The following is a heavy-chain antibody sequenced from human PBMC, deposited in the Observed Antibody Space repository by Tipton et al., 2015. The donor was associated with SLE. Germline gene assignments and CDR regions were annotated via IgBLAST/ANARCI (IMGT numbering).Heavy chain of an antibody. D-gene: IGHD1-14*01. CDR2: VYSSGST. Sequence: TLSLTCTVSGGSISGYYWSWIRQPAGKGLEWIGRVYSSGSTIYNPSIKSRITLSLDTSKNQFSVKLNSVTAADTAVYYCARGKTRVEYWGQGTLVTVSS. CDR1: GGSISGYY. J-gene: IGHJ4*02. CDR3: ARGKTRVEY. V-gene: IGHV4-4*07.